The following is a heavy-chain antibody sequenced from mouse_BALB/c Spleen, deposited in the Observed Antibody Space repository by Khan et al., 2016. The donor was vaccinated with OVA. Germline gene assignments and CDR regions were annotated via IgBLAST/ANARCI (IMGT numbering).Heavy chain of an antibody. CDR2: INTHSGVP. D-gene: IGHD2-14*01. CDR1: GYTFTTAG. CDR3: ATGVAAYYTYDWGAMEY. V-gene: IGHV9-4*02. Sequence: QIQLVQSGPELKKPGETVRISCKASGYTFTTAGIQWVQKMPGKGLKWIGWINTHSGVPKYAEDFKGRFAFSLEISVNTAYLQITNLKNEDTATXFCATGVAAYYTYDWGAMEYWGQGTSVTVSS. J-gene: IGHJ4*01.